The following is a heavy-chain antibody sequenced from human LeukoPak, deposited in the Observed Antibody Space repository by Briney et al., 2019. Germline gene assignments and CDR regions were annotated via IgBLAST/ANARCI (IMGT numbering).Heavy chain of an antibody. J-gene: IGHJ4*02. V-gene: IGHV4-34*01. CDR2: INHSGST. CDR1: GGSFSGYY. CDR3: ARGRQWLGVFDN. Sequence: SGTLSLTCAVYGGSFSGYYWSWIRQPPGKGLEWIGEINHSGSTNYNPSLKRRVTLSVDTSKSQLSLKLSSVTAADTAVYYCARGRQWLGVFDNWGQGTLVTVSS. D-gene: IGHD6-19*01.